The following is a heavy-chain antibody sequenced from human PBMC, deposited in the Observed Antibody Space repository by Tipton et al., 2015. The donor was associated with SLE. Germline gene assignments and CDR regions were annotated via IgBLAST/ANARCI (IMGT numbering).Heavy chain of an antibody. CDR2: ISYDGSNK. Sequence: SLRLSCAASGFTFSSYAMHWVRQAPGKGLEWVAVISYDGSNKYYADSVKGRFTISRDNSKYTLYLQMNGLRAEDTAVYYCARGQWELKALDYWGQGTLVTVSS. CDR1: GFTFSSYA. D-gene: IGHD1-26*01. J-gene: IGHJ4*02. V-gene: IGHV3-30-3*01. CDR3: ARGQWELKALDY.